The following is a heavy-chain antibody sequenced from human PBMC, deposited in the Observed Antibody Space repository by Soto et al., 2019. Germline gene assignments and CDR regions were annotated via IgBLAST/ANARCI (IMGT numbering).Heavy chain of an antibody. V-gene: IGHV1-46*01. D-gene: IGHD3-22*01. CDR1: GYTFTSYY. CDR3: ARVGDSLDYYDSSGYCLDY. Sequence: QVQLVQSGAEVKKPGASVKVSCKASGYTFTSYYMHWVRQAPGQGLEWMGIINPSGGSTSYAQKYQGRVPMTRDTSTSTVYMELSSLRSEDTAVYYCARVGDSLDYYDSSGYCLDYWGQGTLVTVST. J-gene: IGHJ4*02. CDR2: INPSGGST.